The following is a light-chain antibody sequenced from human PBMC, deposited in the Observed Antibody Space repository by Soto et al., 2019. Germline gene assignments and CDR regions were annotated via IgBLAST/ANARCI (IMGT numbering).Light chain of an antibody. CDR2: KAS. CDR1: QSISAW. V-gene: IGKV1-5*03. J-gene: IGKJ1*01. CDR3: QQYSSYSRT. Sequence: DIEMTQSPSTLSASVGDRVTITCRASQSISAWLAWYQQKPGKAPNLLIYKASSLGSGVPSRFSGSGSGTEFTLTISSLQPDDFATDYCQQYSSYSRTFGQGTKVDIK.